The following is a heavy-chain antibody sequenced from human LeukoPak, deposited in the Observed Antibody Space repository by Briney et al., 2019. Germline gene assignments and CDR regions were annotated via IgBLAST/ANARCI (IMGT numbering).Heavy chain of an antibody. CDR3: ARVRYGDYVGSFDY. D-gene: IGHD4-17*01. Sequence: ASVKVSCKASGYTFTGYYMHWVRQAPGQGLEWMGWINPNSGGTNYAQKFQGRVTMTRDTSISTAYMELSRLRSDDTAVYYCARVRYGDYVGSFDYWGQGTLVTVSS. CDR1: GYTFTGYY. V-gene: IGHV1-2*02. CDR2: INPNSGGT. J-gene: IGHJ4*02.